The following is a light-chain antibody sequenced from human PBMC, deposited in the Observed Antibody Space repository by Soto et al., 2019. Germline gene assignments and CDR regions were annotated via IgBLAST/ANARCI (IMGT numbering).Light chain of an antibody. V-gene: IGKV1-39*01. CDR3: QQSFGAPRT. Sequence: DIQMTQSPSSLSASLGDRVTVTCRASQSISTYLNWFQQRPGKAPKLLIYGAYTLQDGVSSRFSGSGSETEFTLTISSLQPEDFATYYGQQSFGAPRTFGQGTRVDIK. J-gene: IGKJ1*01. CDR1: QSISTY. CDR2: GAY.